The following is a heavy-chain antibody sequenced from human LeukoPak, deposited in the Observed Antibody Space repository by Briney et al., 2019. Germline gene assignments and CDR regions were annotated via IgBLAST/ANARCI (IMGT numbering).Heavy chain of an antibody. CDR1: GYTFTSYG. CDR3: ARTFGYYYVDAFDI. D-gene: IGHD3-22*01. J-gene: IGHJ3*02. Sequence: ASVKVSCKASGYTFTSYGINWVRQTPGQGREWMGWISGYNGNTNYAQKLQDRVTMTTDTSASTAYMELSSLRSEDMAVYYCARTFGYYYVDAFDIWGQGTMVTVSS. V-gene: IGHV1-18*03. CDR2: ISGYNGNT.